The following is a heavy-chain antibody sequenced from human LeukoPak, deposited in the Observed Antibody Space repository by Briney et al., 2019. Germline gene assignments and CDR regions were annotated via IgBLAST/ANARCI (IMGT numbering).Heavy chain of an antibody. CDR1: GGTFSSYA. Sequence: RAASVKVSCKASGGTFSSYAISWVRQAPGQGLEWMGWINPNSGGTNYAQKFQGWVTMTRDTSISTAYMGLSRLRSDDTAVYYCARGDNYYDSSGYYLWFDPWGQGTLVTVSS. V-gene: IGHV1-2*04. J-gene: IGHJ5*02. CDR2: INPNSGGT. D-gene: IGHD3-22*01. CDR3: ARGDNYYDSSGYYLWFDP.